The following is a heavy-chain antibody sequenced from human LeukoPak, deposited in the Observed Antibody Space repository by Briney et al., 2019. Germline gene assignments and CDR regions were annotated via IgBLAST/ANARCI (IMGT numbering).Heavy chain of an antibody. J-gene: IGHJ5*02. Sequence: PSQTLSLTCTVSGGSISSGDYYWSWIRQPPGKGLEWIGYIYYSGSTYYNPSLKSRVTISVDTSKNQFSLKLSSVTAADTAVYYCARVPDYGDYGGVLNWFDPWGQGTRVTVSS. CDR1: GGSISSGDYY. D-gene: IGHD4-17*01. CDR2: IYYSGST. CDR3: ARVPDYGDYGGVLNWFDP. V-gene: IGHV4-30-4*01.